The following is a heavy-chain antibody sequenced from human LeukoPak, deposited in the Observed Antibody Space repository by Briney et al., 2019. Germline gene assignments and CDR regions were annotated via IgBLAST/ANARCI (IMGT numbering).Heavy chain of an antibody. D-gene: IGHD1-26*01. Sequence: GGSLRLSCAASGFTFSSYSMNWVRQAPGKGLEWVSYISSSRSLIYYADSVKGRFTISRDNAKDSLYLEMNSLRAEDTSVYYCARGAQWELQRHFDYWGLGALVTVSS. CDR1: GFTFSSYS. V-gene: IGHV3-48*04. J-gene: IGHJ4*02. CDR3: ARGAQWELQRHFDY. CDR2: ISSSRSLI.